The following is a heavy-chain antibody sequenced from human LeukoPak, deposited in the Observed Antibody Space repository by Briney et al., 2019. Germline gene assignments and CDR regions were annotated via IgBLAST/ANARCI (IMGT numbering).Heavy chain of an antibody. V-gene: IGHV3-23*01. CDR1: GFTFGSYA. Sequence: GGSLRLSCAASGFTFGSYAMNWVRQAPGKGLEWVSAITGSTGTTYYADSVKGRSTVSRDNSKNTLYLQVNSLRAEDTAAYYCAREGSDNSGYDLDFWGQGTLVTVSS. D-gene: IGHD3-9*01. CDR3: AREGSDNSGYDLDF. CDR2: ITGSTGTT. J-gene: IGHJ4*02.